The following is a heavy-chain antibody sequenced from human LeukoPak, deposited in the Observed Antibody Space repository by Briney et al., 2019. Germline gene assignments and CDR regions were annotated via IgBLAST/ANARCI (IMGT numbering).Heavy chain of an antibody. CDR2: IYSSGSS. Sequence: SETLSLTCTVSGGSISSHYWSWIRQSPGKGLEWIGYIYSSGSSNYNPSLKSRVTISVDTSKSQFSLKLSSVSAADTAVYYCASHRHSSSWAFDYWGQGTLVTVSS. V-gene: IGHV4-59*11. J-gene: IGHJ4*02. CDR3: ASHRHSSSWAFDY. CDR1: GGSISSHY. D-gene: IGHD6-13*01.